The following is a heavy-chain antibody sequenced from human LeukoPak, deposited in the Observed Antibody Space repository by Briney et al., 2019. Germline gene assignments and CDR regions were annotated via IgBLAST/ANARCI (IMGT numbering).Heavy chain of an antibody. J-gene: IGHJ5*02. Sequence: SETLSLTCAVSGGSICSGGYSWSWIRQPPGKGLEWIGYIFHSGSTHYNPSLKSRVTISVDRSKNQFSLKLSSVTAADTAVCYCARGVAPIYDYVWGSPPNWFDPWGQGTLVTVSS. CDR2: IFHSGST. V-gene: IGHV4-30-2*01. CDR1: GGSICSGGYS. D-gene: IGHD3-16*01. CDR3: ARGVAPIYDYVWGSPPNWFDP.